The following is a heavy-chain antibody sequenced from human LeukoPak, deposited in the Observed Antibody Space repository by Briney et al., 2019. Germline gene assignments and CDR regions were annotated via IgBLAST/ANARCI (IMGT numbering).Heavy chain of an antibody. J-gene: IGHJ4*02. CDR2: ISDSGGST. CDR1: GFIFSNYA. Sequence: GGSLRLSCAASGFIFSNYAMSWVRQAPGKGLEWVSSISDSGGSTYCADSVKGRFTVSRDNSKNTLYLQMSSLRADDTAVYYCATPRGIVVVVAAPSFDFWGQGTLVTVSS. V-gene: IGHV3-23*01. CDR3: ATPRGIVVVVAAPSFDF. D-gene: IGHD2-15*01.